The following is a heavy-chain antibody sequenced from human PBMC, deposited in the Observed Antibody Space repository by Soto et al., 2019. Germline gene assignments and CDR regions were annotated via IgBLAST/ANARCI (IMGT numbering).Heavy chain of an antibody. V-gene: IGHV3-48*01. D-gene: IGHD3-22*01. CDR3: ARDQLYYNDISGRPLNAFDV. CDR1: GFTFRNYC. CDR2: IGLGSSTK. J-gene: IGHJ3*01. Sequence: GGSLTLSCAPSGFTFRNYCMNWVSQAPGKGLEWVSYIGLGSSTKYYADSVEGRFTISRDNAKNSLYLQKNSLRAEDTAVYYCARDQLYYNDISGRPLNAFDVWGQGTMVTVSS.